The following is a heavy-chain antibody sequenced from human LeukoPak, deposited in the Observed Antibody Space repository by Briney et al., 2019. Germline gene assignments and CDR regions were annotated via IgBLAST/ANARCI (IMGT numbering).Heavy chain of an antibody. CDR3: AKDLFEVAVAGRDSDY. Sequence: PGGSLRLSWAASGFTFSSYGMHWVRQAPGKGLEWVAVISYDGSNKYYADSVKGRFTISRDNSKNTLYLQMNSLRAEDTAVYYCAKDLFEVAVAGRDSDYWGQGTLVTVSS. J-gene: IGHJ4*02. V-gene: IGHV3-30*18. CDR1: GFTFSSYG. D-gene: IGHD6-19*01. CDR2: ISYDGSNK.